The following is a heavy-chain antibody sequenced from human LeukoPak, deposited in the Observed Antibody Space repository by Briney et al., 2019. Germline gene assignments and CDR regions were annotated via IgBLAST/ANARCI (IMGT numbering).Heavy chain of an antibody. Sequence: GGSLRLSCVASGFTFSSYWMSWVRQAPGKGLEWVANIKQDGSEKYYVDSVKGRFTISRDNAKNSLYLQMNSLRAEDTAVYYRAREIAVAGNFGGQGTLVTVSS. V-gene: IGHV3-7*01. CDR1: GFTFSSYW. D-gene: IGHD6-19*01. J-gene: IGHJ4*02. CDR2: IKQDGSEK. CDR3: AREIAVAGNF.